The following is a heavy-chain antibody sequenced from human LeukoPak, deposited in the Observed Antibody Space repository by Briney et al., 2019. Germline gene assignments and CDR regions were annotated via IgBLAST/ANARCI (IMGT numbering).Heavy chain of an antibody. Sequence: SETLSLTCTVSGGSISSYYWSWIRQPPGKGLEWIGYIYYSGSTNYNPSLKSRVTISVDTSKNQFSLKLSSVTAADTAVYYCARGGCSSTSCYLRKYYFDYWGQGTLVTVSS. CDR1: GGSISSYY. D-gene: IGHD2-2*01. CDR2: IYYSGST. V-gene: IGHV4-59*12. J-gene: IGHJ4*02. CDR3: ARGGCSSTSCYLRKYYFDY.